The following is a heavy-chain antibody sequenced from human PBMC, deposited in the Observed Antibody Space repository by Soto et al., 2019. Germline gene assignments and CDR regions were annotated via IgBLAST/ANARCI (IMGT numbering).Heavy chain of an antibody. D-gene: IGHD1-26*01. CDR1: GYTFTGYY. J-gene: IGHJ4*02. V-gene: IGHV1-2*02. CDR3: ARVSTWGELPFDY. CDR2: INPNSGGT. Sequence: QVQLVQSGAEVKKPGASVKVSCKASGYTFTGYYMHWVRQAPGQGLEWMGWINPNSGGTNYAQKFQGRVTMTRDTSISTAYMELSRLRSDETAVYYWARVSTWGELPFDYWGQGTLVTVSS.